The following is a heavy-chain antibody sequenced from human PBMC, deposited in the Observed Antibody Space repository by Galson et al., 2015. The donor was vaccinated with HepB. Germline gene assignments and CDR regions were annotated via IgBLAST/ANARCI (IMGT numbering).Heavy chain of an antibody. V-gene: IGHV3-30-3*01. D-gene: IGHD3-3*01. Sequence: SLRLSCAASGFTFSSYAMHWVRQAPGKGLEWVAVISYDGSNKYYADSVKGRFTISRDNSKNTLYLQMNSLRAEDTAVYYCARDPVVTIFGVVPWANYYYYGMDVWGQGTTVTVSS. J-gene: IGHJ6*02. CDR1: GFTFSSYA. CDR3: ARDPVVTIFGVVPWANYYYYGMDV. CDR2: ISYDGSNK.